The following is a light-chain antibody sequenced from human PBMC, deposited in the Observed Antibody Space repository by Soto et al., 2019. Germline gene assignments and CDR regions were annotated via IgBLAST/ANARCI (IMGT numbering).Light chain of an antibody. V-gene: IGKV1-9*01. CDR2: AAS. Sequence: EIQMTQSPSSLSASVGDRVTITCRAGQYIGRYLNWYQQKPGKAPKLLIYAASTLQSGVPSRFSGSGSGTEFTLTISSLQPEDFATYYCQQFNSYPITFGQGTRLEIK. CDR3: QQFNSYPIT. J-gene: IGKJ5*01. CDR1: QYIGRY.